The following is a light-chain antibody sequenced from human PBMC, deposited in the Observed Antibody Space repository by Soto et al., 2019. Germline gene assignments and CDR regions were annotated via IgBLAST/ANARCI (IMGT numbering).Light chain of an antibody. J-gene: IGLJ1*01. Sequence: ALTQPPSASGSPGQSVTISCTGTSGDITDNKYVSWFQQHPGKAPKLLIYEINKRPSGVPHRFSGSKSGNTASLTVSGLQADDEADYYCNSYVGSNNYVFGTGTQLTVL. CDR2: EIN. CDR1: SGDITDNKY. V-gene: IGLV2-8*01. CDR3: NSYVGSNNYV.